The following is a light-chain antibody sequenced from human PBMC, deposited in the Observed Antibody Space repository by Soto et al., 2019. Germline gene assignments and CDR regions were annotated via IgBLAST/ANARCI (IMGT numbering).Light chain of an antibody. J-gene: IGKJ2*01. CDR2: GSS. CDR3: HQSRSAPYS. CDR1: QSISRF. Sequence: DLQLTQSPSSLYASVGGRVTITCRASQSISRFLNWYHQRPGKAPKLLIFGSSSLQTGVPSRFSGSGSGTEFTLTISGLQPDDFATYYCHQSRSAPYSFGQGTKLQV. V-gene: IGKV1-39*01.